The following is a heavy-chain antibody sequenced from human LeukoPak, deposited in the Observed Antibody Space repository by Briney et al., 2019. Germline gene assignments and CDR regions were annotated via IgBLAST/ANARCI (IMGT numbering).Heavy chain of an antibody. CDR2: IYYTGNT. J-gene: IGHJ3*02. CDR3: ARGRDYYDSSGYYLDAFDI. Sequence: PSETLSLTCSVSGDSITGYYWGWIRQPPGKGLEWIGNIYYTGNTYYNSSLKSRVTISLDTSKNQFSLKLSSVTAADTAVYYCARGRDYYDSSGYYLDAFDIWGQGTMVTVSS. CDR1: GDSITGYY. D-gene: IGHD3-22*01. V-gene: IGHV4-39*01.